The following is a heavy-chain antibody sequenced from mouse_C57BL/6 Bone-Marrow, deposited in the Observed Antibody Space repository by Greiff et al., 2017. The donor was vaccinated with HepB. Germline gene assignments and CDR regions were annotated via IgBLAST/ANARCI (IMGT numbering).Heavy chain of an antibody. Sequence: EVMLVESGPELVKPGDSVKISCKASGYSFTGYFMNWVMQSHGKSLEWIGRINPYNGDTFYNQKFKGKATLTVDKSSSTAHMELRSLTSEDSAVYYCARDEDYYFDYWGQGTTLTVSS. V-gene: IGHV1-20*01. J-gene: IGHJ2*01. CDR3: ARDEDYYFDY. CDR1: GYSFTGYF. CDR2: INPYNGDT.